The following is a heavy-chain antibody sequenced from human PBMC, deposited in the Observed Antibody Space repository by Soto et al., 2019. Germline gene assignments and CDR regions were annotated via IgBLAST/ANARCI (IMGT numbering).Heavy chain of an antibody. CDR1: GFTFSNAW. CDR3: TTDQPYSSRLFDY. V-gene: IGHV3-15*01. CDR2: IKSKTDGGTT. Sequence: GGSLRLSCAASGFTFSNAWMSWVRQAPGKGLEWVGRIKSKTDGGTTDYAAPVKGRFTISRDDSKNTLYLQMNSLKTEDTAVYYCTTDQPYSSRLFDYWGQGTLVTVSS. J-gene: IGHJ4*02. D-gene: IGHD6-13*01.